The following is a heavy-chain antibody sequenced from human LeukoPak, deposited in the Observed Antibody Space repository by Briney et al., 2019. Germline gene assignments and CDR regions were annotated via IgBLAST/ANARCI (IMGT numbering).Heavy chain of an antibody. CDR1: GFTVSTNY. CDR3: ARNYYDILTGYRN. J-gene: IGHJ4*02. Sequence: PGGSLRLSCAASGFTVSTNYMSWVRQAPGKGLEWVSVIYSGGSTYYADSAKGRFTISRDNSKNTLYLQMNSLRAEDTAVYYCARNYYDILTGYRNWGQGTLVTVSS. CDR2: IYSGGST. V-gene: IGHV3-53*01. D-gene: IGHD3-9*01.